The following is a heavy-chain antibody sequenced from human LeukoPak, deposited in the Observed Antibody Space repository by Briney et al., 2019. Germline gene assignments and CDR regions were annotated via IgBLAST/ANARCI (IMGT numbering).Heavy chain of an antibody. CDR2: IYSGGST. CDR1: GGSISSYY. J-gene: IGHJ4*02. V-gene: IGHV3-53*01. CDR3: ARGSSRLSFDY. D-gene: IGHD2-2*01. Sequence: PSETLSLTCTVSGGSISSYYWSWIRQPPGKGLEWVSVIYSGGSTYYADSVKGRFTISRDNSKNTLYLQMNSLRAEDTAVYYCARGSSRLSFDYWGQGTLVTVSS.